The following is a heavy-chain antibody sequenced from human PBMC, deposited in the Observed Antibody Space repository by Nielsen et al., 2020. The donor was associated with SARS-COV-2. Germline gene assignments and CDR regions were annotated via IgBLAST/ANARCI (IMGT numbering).Heavy chain of an antibody. CDR3: ARLPAGTVSFDI. CDR2: IYYSGST. Sequence: SETLSLTCTVSGGSISSYYWSWIRQPPGRGLEWIGYIYYSGSTNYNPSLKSRATISADTSKDQISLKLRSVTAADTAVYYCARLPAGTVSFDIWGQGTMVTVS. J-gene: IGHJ3*02. V-gene: IGHV4-59*08. D-gene: IGHD2-2*01. CDR1: GGSISSYY.